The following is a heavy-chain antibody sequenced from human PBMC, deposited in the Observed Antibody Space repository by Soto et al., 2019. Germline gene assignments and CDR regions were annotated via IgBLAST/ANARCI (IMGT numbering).Heavy chain of an antibody. CDR3: ARGGPYYYDSRDVDY. CDR2: ISTSSSTI. D-gene: IGHD3-22*01. J-gene: IGHJ4*02. V-gene: IGHV3-48*02. CDR1: GFTFSTYS. Sequence: EVQLVEAGGGLVQPGGSLRLSCAASGFTFSTYSMNWVRQAPGKGLEWVSYISTSSSTIYYADSVKGRFTISRDNTKNSLYLQMNSLRDEDTAVYYCARGGPYYYDSRDVDYWGQGTLVTVSS.